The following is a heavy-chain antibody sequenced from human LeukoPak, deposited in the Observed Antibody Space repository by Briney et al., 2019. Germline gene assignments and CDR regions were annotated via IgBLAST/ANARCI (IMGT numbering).Heavy chain of an antibody. D-gene: IGHD2-15*01. J-gene: IGHJ4*02. Sequence: GASVKVSCKASGYTFVSYGISWVRQAPGQGLEWMGWINTYNGNANYAQKLQGRVTMTTDTSTSTAYMELRSLRSDDTAVYYCARGRYCSGGSCYPPNFDYWGQGTLVTVSS. CDR1: GYTFVSYG. CDR3: ARGRYCSGGSCYPPNFDY. V-gene: IGHV1-18*01. CDR2: INTYNGNA.